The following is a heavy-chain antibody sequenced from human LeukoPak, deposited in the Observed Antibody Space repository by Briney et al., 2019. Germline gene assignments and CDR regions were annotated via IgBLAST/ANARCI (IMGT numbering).Heavy chain of an antibody. V-gene: IGHV3-21*01. CDR1: GVTFTDYS. CDR2: ISTVSTYT. D-gene: IGHD5-12*01. Sequence: PGGSLRLSCAPSGVTFTDYSMNWVRQAPGKGLEWVASISTVSTYTFYADSVKGRFTISRDNVRNSLYLQMSILGAEDTAVYYCARDGSGFYLYNYMDVWGKGTTVTVSS. J-gene: IGHJ6*03. CDR3: ARDGSGFYLYNYMDV.